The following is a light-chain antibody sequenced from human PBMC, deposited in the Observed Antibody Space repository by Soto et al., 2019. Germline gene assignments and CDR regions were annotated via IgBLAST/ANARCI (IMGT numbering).Light chain of an antibody. Sequence: EIVLTQSPLSLPVTPGEPASISCRSSQNLLHSNGYNYLNWYLQKPGQSPQLLIYLGSNRASGVPDRFSGSGSGTDFTLKISRVEAEDVGVYYCMQGLQTLRTFGQGTKVDIK. V-gene: IGKV2-28*01. CDR2: LGS. CDR3: MQGLQTLRT. CDR1: QNLLHSNGYNY. J-gene: IGKJ1*01.